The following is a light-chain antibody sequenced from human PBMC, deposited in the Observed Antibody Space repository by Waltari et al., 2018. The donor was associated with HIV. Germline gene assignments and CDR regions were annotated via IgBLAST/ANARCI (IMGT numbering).Light chain of an antibody. CDR3: ASHAGSKDV. V-gene: IGLV2-8*01. Sequence: QSALTQPHSASGSPGQSVTIPCTGTSSDVGAYNYVSWFQQHPGKAPKLMIYDVTKRPSGVPDRFSGSKSGNTASLTVSGLQAEDEADYYCASHAGSKDVFGGGTRLTVL. CDR1: SSDVGAYNY. CDR2: DVT. J-gene: IGLJ2*01.